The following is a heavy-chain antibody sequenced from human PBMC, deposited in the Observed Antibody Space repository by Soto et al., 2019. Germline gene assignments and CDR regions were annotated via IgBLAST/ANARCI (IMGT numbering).Heavy chain of an antibody. CDR3: TSLSMAVGYFAFDI. V-gene: IGHV3-74*01. CDR1: GFTFSGHW. CDR2: IDSDGIST. Sequence: EVQLVESGGGEVQPGGSLRLSCVGSGFTFSGHWVHWVRQAPGEGLVWVSRIDSDGISTSFADSVKGRFSISRDNAKNTVSLQMNSLRAEDTGVYYCTSLSMAVGYFAFDIWGQGTTVTVSS. D-gene: IGHD3-22*01. J-gene: IGHJ3*02.